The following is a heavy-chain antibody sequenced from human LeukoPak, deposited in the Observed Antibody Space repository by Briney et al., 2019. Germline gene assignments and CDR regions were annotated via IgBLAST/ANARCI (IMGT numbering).Heavy chain of an antibody. Sequence: ASVKVSFKASGGTFSTYAISWVRQAPGQGLEWMGGILPIFGTANYAPEFQGRVTITADESTSTAYMELSSLRSEDTAVYYCARSFHSSGWYHDYWGQGTLVTVSS. CDR3: ARSFHSSGWYHDY. J-gene: IGHJ4*02. CDR2: ILPIFGTA. D-gene: IGHD6-19*01. V-gene: IGHV1-69*13. CDR1: GGTFSTYA.